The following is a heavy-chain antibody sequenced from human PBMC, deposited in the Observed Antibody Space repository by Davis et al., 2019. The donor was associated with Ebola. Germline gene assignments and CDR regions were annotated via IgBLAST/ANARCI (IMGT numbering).Heavy chain of an antibody. CDR2: INPSGGST. Sequence: ASVKVSCKASGYTFTSYGISWVRQAPGQGLEWMGIINPSGGSTSYAQKFQGRVTMTRDTSTSTVYMELSSLRSEDTAVYYCASTPSGWLRSGYFDYWGQGTLVTVSS. J-gene: IGHJ4*02. V-gene: IGHV1-46*01. D-gene: IGHD5-24*01. CDR1: GYTFTSYG. CDR3: ASTPSGWLRSGYFDY.